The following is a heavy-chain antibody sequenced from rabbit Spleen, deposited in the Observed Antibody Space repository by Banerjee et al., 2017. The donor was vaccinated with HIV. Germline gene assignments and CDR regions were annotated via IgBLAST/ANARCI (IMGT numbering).Heavy chain of an antibody. J-gene: IGHJ6*01. Sequence: QEQLEESGGGLVKPEGSLTLTCKASGFDLSSYYYICWVRQAPGKGLEWIGCIYTGDGDTYYASWAKGRFTISKTSSTTVTLQMTSLTVADTATYFCARGPSNYGGYGMDLWGPGTLVTVS. CDR1: GFDLSSYYY. V-gene: IGHV1S45*01. CDR3: ARGPSNYGGYGMDL. D-gene: IGHD8-1*01. CDR2: IYTGDGDT.